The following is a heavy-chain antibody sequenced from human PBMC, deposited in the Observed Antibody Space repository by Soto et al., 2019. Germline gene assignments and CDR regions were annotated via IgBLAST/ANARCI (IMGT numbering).Heavy chain of an antibody. CDR3: ARGIGDSSSSYGMDV. J-gene: IGHJ6*02. CDR2: IIPIFGTA. V-gene: IGHV1-69*13. CDR1: GGTFSSYA. Sequence: VASVKVSCKASGGTFSSYAISWVRQPPGQGLEWMGGIIPIFGTAHYAQKFQGRVTITADESTSPAYMELSSLRSEDTAVYYCARGIGDSSSSYGMDVWGQGTTVTVSS. D-gene: IGHD6-6*01.